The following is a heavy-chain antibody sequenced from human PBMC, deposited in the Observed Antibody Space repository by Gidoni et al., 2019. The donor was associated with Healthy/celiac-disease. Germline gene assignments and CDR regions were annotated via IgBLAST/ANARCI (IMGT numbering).Heavy chain of an antibody. Sequence: EVQLVESGGGLVQPGRSLRLSCAATGFTVGDYAMHWVRNAPGEGLEWVSGISWNSGSIGYADSVKGRFTISRDNAKNSLYLQMNSLRAEDTALYYCAKDMGAAGNPDGAFDIWGQGTMVTVSS. J-gene: IGHJ3*02. CDR1: GFTVGDYA. V-gene: IGHV3-9*01. D-gene: IGHD6-13*01. CDR3: AKDMGAAGNPDGAFDI. CDR2: ISWNSGSI.